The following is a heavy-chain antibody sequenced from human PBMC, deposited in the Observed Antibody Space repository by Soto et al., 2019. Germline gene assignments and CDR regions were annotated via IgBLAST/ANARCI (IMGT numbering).Heavy chain of an antibody. V-gene: IGHV4-34*01. J-gene: IGHJ5*02. CDR3: ARGMWPDRFAN. CDR1: GESLNYYY. Sequence: HVQLRQWGAGLLKPSDTLSLTCAVYGESLNYYYWSWIRQAPGKGLEWIGEFYQGGSTHYNPSVKSRVTISVDLSSQQFSLKLTSVPAADTATYYCARGMWPDRFANWGQGTLVTVSS. CDR2: FYQGGST. D-gene: IGHD2-21*01.